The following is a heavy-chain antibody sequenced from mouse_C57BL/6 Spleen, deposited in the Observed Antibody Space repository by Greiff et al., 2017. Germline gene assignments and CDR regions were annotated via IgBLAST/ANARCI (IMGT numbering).Heavy chain of an antibody. CDR3: ARTGYYGSSYGNYFDY. CDR1: GYTFTSYW. Sequence: QVQLQQSGAELVKPGASVKMSCKASGYTFTSYWLTWVKQRPGQGLEWIGDIYPGSGSTNYNEKFKSKATLTVDTSSSTAYMQLSSLTSEDSAVYYCARTGYYGSSYGNYFDYWGQGTTLTVSS. V-gene: IGHV1-55*01. D-gene: IGHD1-1*01. J-gene: IGHJ2*01. CDR2: IYPGSGST.